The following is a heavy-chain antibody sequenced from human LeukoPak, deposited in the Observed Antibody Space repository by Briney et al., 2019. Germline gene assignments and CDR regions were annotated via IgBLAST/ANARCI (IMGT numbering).Heavy chain of an antibody. V-gene: IGHV3-7*01. CDR3: ARGGSESDY. Sequence: SGGSLRLSCAASGFAFNNHDMTWVRQSPGKGLEWVANIKEDGTEKNYVDSVKGRFTISRDNAKNSLYLQMNSLRAEDTAVYYCARGGSESDYWGQGTLVTVSS. CDR1: GFAFNNHD. J-gene: IGHJ4*02. CDR2: IKEDGTEK.